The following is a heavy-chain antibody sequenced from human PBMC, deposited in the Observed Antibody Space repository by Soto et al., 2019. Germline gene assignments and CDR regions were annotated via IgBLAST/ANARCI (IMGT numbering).Heavy chain of an antibody. CDR3: ARTRLVVTKNWFDP. D-gene: IGHD3-22*01. CDR1: GYTFTSYG. Sequence: ASVKFSCKASGYTFTSYGISWVRQAPGQGLEWMGWISAYNGNTNYAQKLQGRVTMTTDTSTSTAYMELRSLRSDDTAVYYCARTRLVVTKNWFDPWGQGTLVTVSS. J-gene: IGHJ5*02. CDR2: ISAYNGNT. V-gene: IGHV1-18*04.